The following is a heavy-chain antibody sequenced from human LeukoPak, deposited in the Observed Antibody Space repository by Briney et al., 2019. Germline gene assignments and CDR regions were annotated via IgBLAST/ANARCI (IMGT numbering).Heavy chain of an antibody. V-gene: IGHV4-59*01. CDR2: IYYSGST. Sequence: SETLSLTCTVSGGSISSYYWSWIRQPPGKGLEWIGYIYYSGSTNYNPSLKSRVTISVDTSKNQFFLKLSSVTAADTAVYYCARDQGKLRPRGWFDPWGQGTLVTVSS. J-gene: IGHJ5*02. CDR3: ARDQGKLRPRGWFDP. D-gene: IGHD1-7*01. CDR1: GGSISSYY.